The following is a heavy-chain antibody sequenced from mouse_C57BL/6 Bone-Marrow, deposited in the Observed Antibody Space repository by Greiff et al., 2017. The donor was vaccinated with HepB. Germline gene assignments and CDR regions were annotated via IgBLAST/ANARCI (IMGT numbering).Heavy chain of an antibody. D-gene: IGHD1-1*01. CDR3: TTDYYGPRV. CDR2: IDPENGDT. CDR1: GFNIKDDY. J-gene: IGHJ4*01. V-gene: IGHV14-4*01. Sequence: EVKLQQSGAELVRPGASVKLSCTASGFNIKDDYMHWVKQRPEQGLEWIGWIDPENGDTEYASKFQGKATITADTSSNTAYLQLSSLTSEDTAVYYCTTDYYGPRVWGQGTSVTVSS.